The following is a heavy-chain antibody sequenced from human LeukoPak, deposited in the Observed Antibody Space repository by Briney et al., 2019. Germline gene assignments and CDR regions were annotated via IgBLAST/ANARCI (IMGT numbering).Heavy chain of an antibody. Sequence: NSSETLSLTCTVSGGSISSYYWSWIRQPPGKGLEWIGYIYYSGSTNYNPSLKSRVTISVDTSKNQFSLKLSSVAAADTAVYYCARLGRSYYGSGSLGFDPWGQGTLVTVSS. D-gene: IGHD3-10*01. J-gene: IGHJ5*02. CDR2: IYYSGST. V-gene: IGHV4-59*08. CDR1: GGSISSYY. CDR3: ARLGRSYYGSGSLGFDP.